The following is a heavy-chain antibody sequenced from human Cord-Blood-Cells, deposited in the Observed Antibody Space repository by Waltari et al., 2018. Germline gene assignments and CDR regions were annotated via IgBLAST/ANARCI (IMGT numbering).Heavy chain of an antibody. J-gene: IGHJ3*02. Sequence: QVQLQQWGAGLLKPSETLSLTCAVYGGSFSGYYWSWIRQPPGKGQEWIGEINHSGSTNYNPSLKSRVTISVDTSKNQFSLKLSSVTAADTAVYYCARATSWGWGAFDIWGQGTMVTVSS. V-gene: IGHV4-34*01. CDR3: ARATSWGWGAFDI. D-gene: IGHD3-16*01. CDR1: GGSFSGYY. CDR2: INHSGST.